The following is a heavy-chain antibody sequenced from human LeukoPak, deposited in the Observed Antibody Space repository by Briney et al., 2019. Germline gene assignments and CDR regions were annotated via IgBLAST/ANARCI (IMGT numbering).Heavy chain of an antibody. V-gene: IGHV4-34*01. CDR2: INHSGST. CDR1: GGSFSGYY. D-gene: IGHD5-18*01. CDR3: ARHVDTAIHDAFDI. Sequence: ETLSLTCAVYGGSFSGYYWSWIRQPPGKGLEWIGEINHSGSTNYNPSLKSRVTISVDTSKNQFSLKLSSVTAADTAVYYCARHVDTAIHDAFDIWGQGTMVTVSS. J-gene: IGHJ3*02.